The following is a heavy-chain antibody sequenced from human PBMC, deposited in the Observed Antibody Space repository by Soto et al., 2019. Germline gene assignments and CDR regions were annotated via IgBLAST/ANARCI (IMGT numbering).Heavy chain of an antibody. CDR2: IKSKTDGGTT. CDR3: SGPERIVVVPAATGWFDP. V-gene: IGHV3-15*01. CDR1: GFTFSNAW. Sequence: PGGSLRLSCAASGFTFSNAWMSWVRQAPGKGLEWVGRIKSKTDGGTTDYAAPVKGRFTISRDDSKNTLYLQMNSLKTEDTAVYYCSGPERIVVVPAATGWFDPWGQGTLVTVSS. D-gene: IGHD2-2*01. J-gene: IGHJ5*02.